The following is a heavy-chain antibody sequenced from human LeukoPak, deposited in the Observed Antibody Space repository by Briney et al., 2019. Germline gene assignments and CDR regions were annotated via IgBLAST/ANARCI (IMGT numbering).Heavy chain of an antibody. V-gene: IGHV3-23*01. CDR1: GFTFSSYA. CDR3: AKDMDGSGSYYFPYYFDY. J-gene: IGHJ4*02. Sequence: GGSLRLSCAASGFTFSSYAMSWVRQAPGKGLEWVSAISGSGGSTYYADSVKGRFTISRDNSKNTLYLQMNSLRAEDTAVYYCAKDMDGSGSYYFPYYFDYGGQGTLVTVS. CDR2: ISGSGGST. D-gene: IGHD3-10*01.